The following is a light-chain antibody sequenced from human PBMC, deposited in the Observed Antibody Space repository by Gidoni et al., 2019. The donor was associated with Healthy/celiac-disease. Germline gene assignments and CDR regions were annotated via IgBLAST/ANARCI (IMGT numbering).Light chain of an antibody. CDR3: QQSYSTPYT. V-gene: IGKV1-39*01. J-gene: IGKJ2*01. CDR1: QSISSY. CDR2: AAS. Sequence: DIQLTQSPSSLSASVGDRVTITCLASQSISSYLNWYQQKPGKAPKLLIYAASSLQSGVPSRFSGSGSGTEFTLTSSSLQPEDFATYYCQQSYSTPYTFGQGTRLEIK.